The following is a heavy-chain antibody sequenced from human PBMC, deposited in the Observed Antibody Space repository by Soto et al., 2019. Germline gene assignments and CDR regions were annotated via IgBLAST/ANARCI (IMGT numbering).Heavy chain of an antibody. CDR2: IGSDGGT. Sequence: SLRLSCAASGFTFSSHDMHWVRQATGKGLEWVSAIGSDGGTYYLGSVKGRFTISRENAKNSVYLQMNSLRVGDTALYYCARRFCSAGTCRGIGFDYWGQGILVTVSS. J-gene: IGHJ4*02. D-gene: IGHD2-15*01. V-gene: IGHV3-13*01. CDR1: GFTFSSHD. CDR3: ARRFCSAGTCRGIGFDY.